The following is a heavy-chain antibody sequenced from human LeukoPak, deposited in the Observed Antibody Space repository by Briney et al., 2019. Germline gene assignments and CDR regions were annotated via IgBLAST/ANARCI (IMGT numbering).Heavy chain of an antibody. CDR2: IDSSGNYI. Sequence: PGGSLRLSCAASGFTFSSYWMSWVRQGPGKGLEWVSAIDSSGNYIYYIDSVKGRFAISRDDAKKSVYLQMNSLRAEDTAVYHCVRGPHSSTWHHYYLDYWGQGALVTVSS. CDR3: VRGPHSSTWHHYYLDY. V-gene: IGHV3-21*01. D-gene: IGHD6-13*01. J-gene: IGHJ4*02. CDR1: GFTFSSYW.